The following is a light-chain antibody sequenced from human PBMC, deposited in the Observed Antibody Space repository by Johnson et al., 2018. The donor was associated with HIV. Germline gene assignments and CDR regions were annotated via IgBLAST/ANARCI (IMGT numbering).Light chain of an antibody. Sequence: QSVLTQPPSVSAAPGQKVTISCSGSSSNIGNNYVSWYQQLPGTAHKLLIYDNNKRPSGIPDRFSGSKSGTSATLGITGLQTGDEADYYCGTWDSSLSEGVFGTGPNVTVL. CDR3: GTWDSSLSEGV. CDR2: DNN. J-gene: IGLJ1*01. CDR1: SSNIGNNY. V-gene: IGLV1-51*01.